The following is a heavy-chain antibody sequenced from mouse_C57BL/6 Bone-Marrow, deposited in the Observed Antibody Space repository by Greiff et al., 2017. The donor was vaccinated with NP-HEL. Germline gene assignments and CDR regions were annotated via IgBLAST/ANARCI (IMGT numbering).Heavy chain of an antibody. J-gene: IGHJ2*01. CDR1: GFTFSDYY. CDR2: ISNGGGST. Sequence: EVKLMESGGGLVQPGGSLKLSCAASGFTFSDYYMYWVRQTPEKRLEWVAYISNGGGSTYYQDTVKGRFTISRDNAKNTLYLQMSRLKSEDTAMYYCARSPTVLYYFDYWGQGTTLTVSS. V-gene: IGHV5-12*01. CDR3: ARSPTVLYYFDY. D-gene: IGHD1-1*01.